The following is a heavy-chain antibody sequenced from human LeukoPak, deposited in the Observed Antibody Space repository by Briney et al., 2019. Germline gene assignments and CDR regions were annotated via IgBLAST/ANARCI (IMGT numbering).Heavy chain of an antibody. J-gene: IGHJ6*03. CDR1: GYTFTSYY. V-gene: IGHV1-46*01. CDR2: INPSGGST. CDR3: ARVGGAHYYMDV. D-gene: IGHD3-16*01. Sequence: ASVKVSCKASGYTFTSYYMHWVRQAPGQGLEWMGIINPSGGSTSYAQKFQGRVTMTRDTSTGTVYMELSSLRSEDTAVYYCARVGGAHYYMDVWGKGTTVTVSS.